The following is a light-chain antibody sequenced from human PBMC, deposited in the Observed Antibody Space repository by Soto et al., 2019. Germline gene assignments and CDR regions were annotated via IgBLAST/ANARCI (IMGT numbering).Light chain of an antibody. V-gene: IGKV3-15*01. Sequence: EIVMTQSPATLSMSPGERAALSCRASQSVGIHLAWYQQKPGQAPRLLLYSASTRAAGVPPRFSASGSGTEFTLTISSLQSEDFAVYYCQQYNHWPLTFGPGTRVDIK. CDR2: SAS. CDR1: QSVGIH. J-gene: IGKJ3*01. CDR3: QQYNHWPLT.